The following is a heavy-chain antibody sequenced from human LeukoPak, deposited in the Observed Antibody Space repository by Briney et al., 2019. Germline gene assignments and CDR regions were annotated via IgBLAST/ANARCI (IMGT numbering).Heavy chain of an antibody. D-gene: IGHD2-2*01. CDR3: ARGPKYCSSTSCQTQGFDP. J-gene: IGHJ5*02. CDR2: MNPNSGNT. V-gene: IGHV1-8*01. CDR1: GYTFTSYD. Sequence: ASVKVSCKASGYTFTSYDINWVRQATGQGLEWMGWMNPNSGNTGYAQKFQGRVTMTRNTSISTAYMELSSLRSEDTAVYYCARGPKYCSSTSCQTQGFDPWGQGTLVTVSP.